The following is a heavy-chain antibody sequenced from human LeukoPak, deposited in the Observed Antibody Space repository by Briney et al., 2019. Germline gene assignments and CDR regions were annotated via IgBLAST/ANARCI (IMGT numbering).Heavy chain of an antibody. V-gene: IGHV4-34*01. CDR2: IHYSGSA. Sequence: SEILSLTCAVYGGSFSGYYWTWIRQPPGKGLEWIGEIHYSGSATYNPSLKSRVTISVDTSKNQFSLKMKSVTAADTAVYYRARGQWFRAFWSRGTPVTVSS. CDR3: ARGQWFRAF. CDR1: GGSFSGYY. D-gene: IGHD3-10*01. J-gene: IGHJ4*02.